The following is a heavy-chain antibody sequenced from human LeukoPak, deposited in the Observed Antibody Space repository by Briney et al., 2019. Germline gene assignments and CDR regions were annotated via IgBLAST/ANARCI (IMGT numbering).Heavy chain of an antibody. CDR2: IYTSGST. J-gene: IGHJ6*03. CDR3: AREVGQAGYSSSWEQFYYYYYYMDV. Sequence: SETLSLTCTVSGGSISSGSYYWSWIRQPAGKGLEWIGRIYTSGSTNYNPSLKSRVNISVDTSKNQFSLKLSSVSAADTAVYYCAREVGQAGYSSSWEQFYYYYYYMDVWGKGTTVTVSS. CDR1: GGSISSGSYY. V-gene: IGHV4-61*02. D-gene: IGHD6-13*01.